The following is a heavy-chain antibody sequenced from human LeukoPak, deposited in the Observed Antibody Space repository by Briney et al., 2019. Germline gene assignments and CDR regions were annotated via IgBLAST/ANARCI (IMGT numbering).Heavy chain of an antibody. CDR1: GGSFSGYY. CDR2: INHSGST. V-gene: IGHV4-34*01. CDR3: ARRPSIWGSYRYYFDY. J-gene: IGHJ4*02. D-gene: IGHD3-16*02. Sequence: SETLSLTCVVYGGSFSGYYWSWIRQPPRKGLEWIGEINHSGSTNYNPSLKSRVTISVDTSKNQFSLKLSSATAADTAVYYCARRPSIWGSYRYYFDYWGQGTLVTVSS.